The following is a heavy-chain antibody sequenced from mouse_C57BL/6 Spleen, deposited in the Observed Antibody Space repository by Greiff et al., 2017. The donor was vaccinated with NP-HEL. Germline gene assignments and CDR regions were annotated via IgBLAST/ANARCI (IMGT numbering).Heavy chain of an antibody. Sequence: QVQLQQSGAELVRPGTSVKMSCKASGYTFTNYWIGWAKQRPGHGLEWIGDIYPGGGYTNYNEKFKGKATLTADKSSSTAYMQFSSLTSEDSAIYYCARKGITTVVADYFDYWGQGTTLTVSS. CDR1: GYTFTNYW. J-gene: IGHJ2*01. CDR2: IYPGGGYT. V-gene: IGHV1-63*01. D-gene: IGHD1-1*01. CDR3: ARKGITTVVADYFDY.